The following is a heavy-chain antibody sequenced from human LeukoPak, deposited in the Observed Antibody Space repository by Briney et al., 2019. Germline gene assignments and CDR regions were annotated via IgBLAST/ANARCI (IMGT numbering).Heavy chain of an antibody. Sequence: GGSLRLSCVASGFTFSSYSMNWVRQAPGKGLDWVSFISASGNHIYYADSLKGRFTISRDNAKNSLYLRMSTLRAEDTAVYFCARGTYFGSGSYYDFWGQGSLVTVSS. CDR3: ARGTYFGSGSYYDF. V-gene: IGHV3-21*01. CDR1: GFTFSSYS. J-gene: IGHJ4*02. D-gene: IGHD3-10*01. CDR2: ISASGNHI.